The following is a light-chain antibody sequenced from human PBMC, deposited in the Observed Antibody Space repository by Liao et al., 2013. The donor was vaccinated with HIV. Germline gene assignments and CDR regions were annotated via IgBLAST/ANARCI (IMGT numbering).Light chain of an antibody. V-gene: IGLV3-25*03. CDR2: QDS. CDR1: KLGDKY. J-gene: IGLJ2*01. CDR3: QSADSSGTYVL. Sequence: SYELTQPPSVSVSPGQTASITCSGDKLGDKYACWYQQKPGQSPVLVIYQDSKRPSGIPERFSGSSSGTTVTLTISGVQAEDEADYYCQSADSSGTYVLFGGGTKLTVL.